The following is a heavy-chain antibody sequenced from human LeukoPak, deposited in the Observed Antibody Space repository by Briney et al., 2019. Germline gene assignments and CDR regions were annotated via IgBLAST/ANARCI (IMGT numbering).Heavy chain of an antibody. CDR3: ARVVGKPYYFDY. J-gene: IGHJ4*02. D-gene: IGHD1-26*01. Sequence: ASVKVSCKASGYTFTSYDINWVRQATGQGLEWMGWMNPNSGNTGYAQKFQGRVTMTRNTSISTACMELSSLRSEDTAVYYCARVVGKPYYFDYWGQGTLVTVSP. CDR2: MNPNSGNT. V-gene: IGHV1-8*01. CDR1: GYTFTSYD.